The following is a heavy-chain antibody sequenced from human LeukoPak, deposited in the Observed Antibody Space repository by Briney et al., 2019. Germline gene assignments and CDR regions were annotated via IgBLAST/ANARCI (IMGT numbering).Heavy chain of an antibody. V-gene: IGHV4-34*01. CDR1: DGSSGYY. J-gene: IGHJ4*02. D-gene: IGHD2-2*01. CDR3: SRGRDQSKTGDY. Sequence: SETLSLTCAVYDGSSGYYWSWIRQPPGKGLEWIGEIHPSGIASFNPSLKSRASIPADTSKNQFSLKLTSVTAADAALYYCSRGRDQSKTGDYWGQGTLATVSS. CDR2: IHPSGIA.